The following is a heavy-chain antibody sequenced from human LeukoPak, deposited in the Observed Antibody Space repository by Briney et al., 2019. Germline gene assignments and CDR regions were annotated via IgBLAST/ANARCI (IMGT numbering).Heavy chain of an antibody. CDR1: GFTFSSYS. CDR2: ISSSSSYI. V-gene: IGHV3-21*01. D-gene: IGHD2-2*02. Sequence: GGSLRLSCAASGFTFSSYSMNWVRQAPGKGLEWVSSISSSSSYIYYADSVKGRFTISGDNAKISLYLQMNSLSAEDTAVYYCASSTTRYCSSTSCYIHFDYWGQGTLVTVSS. J-gene: IGHJ4*02. CDR3: ASSTTRYCSSTSCYIHFDY.